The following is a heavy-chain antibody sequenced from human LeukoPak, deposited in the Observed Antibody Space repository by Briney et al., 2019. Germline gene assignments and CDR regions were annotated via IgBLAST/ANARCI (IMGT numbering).Heavy chain of an antibody. Sequence: ASVKVSCKASGYTFTSYGISWERQAPGQGLEWMGWISAYNGNTNYAQKLQGRVTMTTDTSTSTAYMELRSLRSDDTAVYYCARDSKAMVRGVMGYWGQGTLVTVSS. CDR3: ARDSKAMVRGVMGY. CDR1: GYTFTSYG. J-gene: IGHJ4*02. D-gene: IGHD3-10*01. V-gene: IGHV1-18*01. CDR2: ISAYNGNT.